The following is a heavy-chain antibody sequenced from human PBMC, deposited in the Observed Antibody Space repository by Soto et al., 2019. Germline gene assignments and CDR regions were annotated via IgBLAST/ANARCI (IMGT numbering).Heavy chain of an antibody. CDR2: ISAYNGNT. CDR1: GYTFTSYG. J-gene: IGHJ6*02. CDR3: ARDQPIQGAAINYGMDV. Sequence: QVQLVQSGAEVKKPGASVKVSYKASGYTFTSYGISWVRQAPGQGLEWMGWISAYNGNTNYAQKLQGRVTMTTDTSTSTAYMELRSLRSDDTAVYYCARDQPIQGAAINYGMDVWGQGTTVTVSS. D-gene: IGHD6-25*01. V-gene: IGHV1-18*01.